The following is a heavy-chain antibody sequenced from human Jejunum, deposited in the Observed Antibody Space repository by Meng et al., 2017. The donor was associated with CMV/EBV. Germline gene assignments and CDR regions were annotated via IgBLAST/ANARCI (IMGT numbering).Heavy chain of an antibody. CDR2: IYTSGST. CDR3: ARESGSYYWFDP. J-gene: IGHJ5*02. CDR1: AGSISGYY. D-gene: IGHD1-26*01. V-gene: IGHV4-4*07. Sequence: QVQLPESGPGLVKSSETLSLTCFVSAGSISGYYWSWIRQPAGKGLEWIGRIYTSGSTHYNPSLKSRLTMSVDLSNNQISLKLRSATAADTAVYYCARESGSYYWFDPWGQGTLVTVSS.